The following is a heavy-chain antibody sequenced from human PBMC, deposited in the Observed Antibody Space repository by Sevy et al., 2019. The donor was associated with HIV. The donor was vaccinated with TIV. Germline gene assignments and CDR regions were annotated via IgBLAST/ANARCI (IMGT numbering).Heavy chain of an antibody. CDR2: ISSSSSYI. Sequence: GESLKISCAASGFTFSKAWMNWVRQAPGKGLEWVSSISSSSSYIYYADSVKGRFTISRDNAKNSLYLQMNSLRAEDTAVYYCARAKILGYCSGGSCYGGSYFDYWGQGTLVTVSS. V-gene: IGHV3-21*01. J-gene: IGHJ4*02. CDR1: GFTFSKAW. D-gene: IGHD2-15*01. CDR3: ARAKILGYCSGGSCYGGSYFDY.